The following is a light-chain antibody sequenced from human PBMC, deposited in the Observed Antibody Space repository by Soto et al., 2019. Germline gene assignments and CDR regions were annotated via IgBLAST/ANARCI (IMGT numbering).Light chain of an antibody. CDR3: HQYDSSPLT. CDR2: GAS. V-gene: IGKV3-20*01. J-gene: IGKJ4*01. Sequence: EIVLTQSPGTLSLSPGERATLSCRASQSVSSSYLAWYQQKPGQAPRLLIYGASSRATGIPDRFSGSGSGTDFTLTISILEPEDFAVYYCHQYDSSPLTFGGGTTVEIK. CDR1: QSVSSSY.